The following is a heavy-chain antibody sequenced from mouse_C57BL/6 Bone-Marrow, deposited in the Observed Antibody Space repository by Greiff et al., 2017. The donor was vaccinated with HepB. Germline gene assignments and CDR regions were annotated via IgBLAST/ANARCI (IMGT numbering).Heavy chain of an antibody. J-gene: IGHJ3*01. CDR2: ISSGGSYT. Sequence: EVQRVESGGDLVKPGGSLKLSCAASGFTFSSYGMSWVRQTPDKRLEWVATISSGGSYTYYPDSVKGRFTISRDNAKNTLYLQMSSLKSEDTAMYYCARHSSGKRGFAYWGQGTRVTVSA. D-gene: IGHD1-3*01. V-gene: IGHV5-6*01. CDR3: ARHSSGKRGFAY. CDR1: GFTFSSYG.